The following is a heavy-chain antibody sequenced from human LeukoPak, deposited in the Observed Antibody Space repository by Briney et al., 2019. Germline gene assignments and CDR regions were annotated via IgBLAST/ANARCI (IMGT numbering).Heavy chain of an antibody. CDR1: GGTFSSYA. CDR3: AASYGDYAWFDP. J-gene: IGHJ5*02. D-gene: IGHD4-17*01. CDR2: IIPIFGTA. V-gene: IGHV1-69*01. Sequence: GSSVKVCCKASGGTFSSYAISWVRQAPGQGLEWMGGIIPIFGTANYAQKFQGRVTITADESTSTAYMELSSLRSEDTAVYYCAASYGDYAWFDPWGQGTLVTVSS.